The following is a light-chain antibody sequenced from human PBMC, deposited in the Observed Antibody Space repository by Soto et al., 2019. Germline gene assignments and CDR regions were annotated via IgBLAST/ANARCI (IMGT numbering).Light chain of an antibody. CDR1: LGISNY. V-gene: IGKV1-27*01. CDR2: AAS. CDR3: QKYNSAPRA. Sequence: EIQMTQSPSSLSASVGARVTITCRASLGISNYLAWYQQKPGKVPKLLIYAASTLQSGVPSRFSGSGSGTDFTLTISSLQPEDVATYYCQKYNSAPRAFGQGTKVEIK. J-gene: IGKJ1*01.